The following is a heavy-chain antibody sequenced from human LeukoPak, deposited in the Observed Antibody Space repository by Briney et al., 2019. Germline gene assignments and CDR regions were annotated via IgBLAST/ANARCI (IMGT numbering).Heavy chain of an antibody. Sequence: SEKVSCKASGYTFTSYGISWVRQAPGQGLEWMGWISAYNGNTNYAQNLQGRVTMTTDTSTSTAYMELRSVRSDDTAVYYCARVRRYFDWPTPPNFDCWGQGTLVTVSS. V-gene: IGHV1-18*01. CDR3: ARVRRYFDWPTPPNFDC. CDR2: ISAYNGNT. D-gene: IGHD3-9*01. J-gene: IGHJ4*02. CDR1: GYTFTSYG.